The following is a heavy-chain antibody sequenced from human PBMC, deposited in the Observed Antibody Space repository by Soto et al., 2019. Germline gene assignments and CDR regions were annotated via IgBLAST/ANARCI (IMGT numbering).Heavy chain of an antibody. CDR2: ISGSGGTI. J-gene: IGHJ4*02. CDR1: GFTFSDFA. Sequence: EVQVLESGGGLVQPGGSLRLSCVASGFTFSDFAMSWVRQAPGKGLEWVSSISGSGGTIYYADSVKGRFTISRDHSNNTLYLQMPSLRADDTAVYFCAKLRGSGWYFHYWGQGTLVAVSS. D-gene: IGHD6-19*01. CDR3: AKLRGSGWYFHY. V-gene: IGHV3-23*01.